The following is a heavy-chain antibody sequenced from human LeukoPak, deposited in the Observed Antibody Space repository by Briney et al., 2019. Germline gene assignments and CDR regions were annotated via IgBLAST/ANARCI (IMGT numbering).Heavy chain of an antibody. J-gene: IGHJ4*02. CDR2: LSWNSGSI. CDR1: GFTFDDYA. D-gene: IGHD5-18*01. Sequence: GRSLRLSCAASGFTFDDYAMHWARQAPGKGLEGVSGLSWNSGSIGYADSVKGRFTISRDNAKNSLYLQMNSLRAEDTALYYCAKEGPGYSYGRIFDYWGQGTLVTVSS. V-gene: IGHV3-9*01. CDR3: AKEGPGYSYGRIFDY.